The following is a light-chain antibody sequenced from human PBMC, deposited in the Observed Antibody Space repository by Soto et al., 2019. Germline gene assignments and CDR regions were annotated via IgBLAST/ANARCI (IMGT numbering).Light chain of an antibody. J-gene: IGLJ1*01. V-gene: IGLV2-14*01. CDR2: EVR. CDR3: SSYTSSGTYV. Sequence: QSALTQPASVSGSAGQSITISCTGSNSNVGGYDYVSWYQQHPGTAPKVMIYEVRYRPSGVSNRFSGSKSGNTASLTIFGLQAEDEADYYCSSYTSSGTYVFGTGTSSPS. CDR1: NSNVGGYDY.